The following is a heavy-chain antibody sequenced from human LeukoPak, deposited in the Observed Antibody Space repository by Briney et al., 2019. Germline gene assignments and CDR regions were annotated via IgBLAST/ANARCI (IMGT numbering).Heavy chain of an antibody. D-gene: IGHD4-23*01. CDR3: ARDHYGGNSDY. CDR1: GFTFSSYW. Sequence: QPGGSLRLSCAASGFTFSSYWMHWVRHAPGEGLVWVSRINTDGSSTYYADSVKGRFTISRDNAKNTLYLQMNSLRAEDTAVYYCARDHYGGNSDYWGQGTLVTVSS. J-gene: IGHJ4*02. CDR2: INTDGSST. V-gene: IGHV3-74*01.